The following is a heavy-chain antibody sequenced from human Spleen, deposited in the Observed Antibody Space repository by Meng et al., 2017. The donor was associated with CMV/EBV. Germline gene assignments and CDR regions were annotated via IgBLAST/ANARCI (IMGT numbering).Heavy chain of an antibody. J-gene: IGHJ3*02. D-gene: IGHD5-12*01. CDR2: ISYDGSNK. CDR3: VTDQDRLGGI. CDR1: GFTFSSYA. Sequence: SCAASGFTFSSYAMHWVRQAPGKGLEWVAVISYDGSNKYYADSVKGRFTISRDNSKNTLFLQMNSLRAEDTAVYYCVTDQDRLGGIWGQGTMVTVSS. V-gene: IGHV3-30-3*01.